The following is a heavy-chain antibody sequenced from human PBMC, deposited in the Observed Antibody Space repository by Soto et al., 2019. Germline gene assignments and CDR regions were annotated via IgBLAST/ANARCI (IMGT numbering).Heavy chain of an antibody. CDR1: GYTLTELS. Sequence: ASVKVSCKVSGYTLTELSMHWVRQAPGKGLEWMGGFDPEDGETIYAQKSQGRVTMTEDTSTDTAYMELSSLRSEDTAVYYCATPTRTIFGVVRYGMDVWGQGTTVTVSS. D-gene: IGHD3-3*01. CDR2: FDPEDGET. V-gene: IGHV1-24*01. CDR3: ATPTRTIFGVVRYGMDV. J-gene: IGHJ6*02.